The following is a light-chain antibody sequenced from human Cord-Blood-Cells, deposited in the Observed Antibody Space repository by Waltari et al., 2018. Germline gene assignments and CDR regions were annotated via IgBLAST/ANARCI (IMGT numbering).Light chain of an antibody. CDR1: QNISSY. V-gene: IGKV1-39*01. CDR3: QQSYSTWT. CDR2: AAS. Sequence: DIQMTQSPSSLSASVGDRVTITCRASQNISSYLNWYQQKPGKAPKLLIYAASSLQSGVTSRLNRSGSGTDFTLTISSLQPEDFATYYGQQSYSTWTFGQGTKVEIK. J-gene: IGKJ1*01.